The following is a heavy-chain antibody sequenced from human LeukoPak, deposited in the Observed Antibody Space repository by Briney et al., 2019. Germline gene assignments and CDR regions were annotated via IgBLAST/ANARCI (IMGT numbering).Heavy chain of an antibody. J-gene: IGHJ4*02. CDR2: IYYSGST. D-gene: IGHD3-9*01. Sequence: SETLSLTCKVSGGSISSSSYYWGWIRQPPGKGLEWIGYIYYSGSTNYNPSLKSRVTISVDTSKNQFSLKLSSVTAADTAVYYCARHVLRYFDWLPYFDYWGQGTLVTVSS. CDR3: ARHVLRYFDWLPYFDY. CDR1: GGSISSSSYY. V-gene: IGHV4-61*05.